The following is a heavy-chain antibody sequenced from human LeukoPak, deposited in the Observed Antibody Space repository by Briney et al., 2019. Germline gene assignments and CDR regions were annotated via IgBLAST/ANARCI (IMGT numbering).Heavy chain of an antibody. D-gene: IGHD2-15*01. J-gene: IGHJ4*02. V-gene: IGHV3-23*01. CDR3: ATPLVAAYRTSNDY. CDR1: GFTFSSYT. CDR2: ICGSGGST. Sequence: WGSLRLSCAASGFTFSSYTMSWVRQAPGKGLEWVSAICGSGGSTYYADSVKGRFTISRDNSKNTLHLQMTSLRAEDTAVYYCATPLVAAYRTSNDYWGQGTLVTVSS.